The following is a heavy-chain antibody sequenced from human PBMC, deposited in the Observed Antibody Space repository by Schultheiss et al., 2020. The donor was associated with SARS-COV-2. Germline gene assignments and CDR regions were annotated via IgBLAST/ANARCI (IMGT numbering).Heavy chain of an antibody. D-gene: IGHD1-1*01. J-gene: IGHJ5*02. Sequence: SQTLSLTCTISGGSINSYYWSWIRQPPGKGLEWIGYIYYSGSTFYNPSLKSRVTISVDTSKNQFSLKLSSVTAADTAVYYCARRRNDNGENWFDPWGQGTLVTVSS. CDR3: ARRRNDNGENWFDP. CDR1: GGSINSYY. V-gene: IGHV4-59*04. CDR2: IYYSGST.